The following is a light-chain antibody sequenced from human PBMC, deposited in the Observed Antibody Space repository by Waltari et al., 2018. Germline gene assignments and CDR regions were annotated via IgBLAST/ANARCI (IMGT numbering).Light chain of an antibody. V-gene: IGKV3-11*01. CDR2: DTS. Sequence: DIVLTQSPAILSLSPGERASLSCRASQSVTNYLAWYQQKPGQAPRLLIYDTSNRATGFPARFSGSCFGTDCTLTISSLEPEDFAVYYCQQRRDWPLTFGGGTKVEIK. CDR3: QQRRDWPLT. J-gene: IGKJ4*01. CDR1: QSVTNY.